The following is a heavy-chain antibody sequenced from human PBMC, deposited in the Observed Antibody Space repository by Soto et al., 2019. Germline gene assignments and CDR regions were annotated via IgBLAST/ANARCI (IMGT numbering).Heavy chain of an antibody. CDR3: ARATSFSGHHGY. J-gene: IGHJ4*02. CDR1: GGSFSSGGYY. D-gene: IGHD2-8*02. V-gene: IGHV4-31*03. Sequence: PSETRSLTGTVSGGSFSSGGYYWSCIRQLPGKGLGLIGYIYSSGSTSYNPSFKSRFTLSLDMSKNQFSLKLSSVTAADTAVYYCARATSFSGHHGYWGQGTLVTVSS. CDR2: IYSSGST.